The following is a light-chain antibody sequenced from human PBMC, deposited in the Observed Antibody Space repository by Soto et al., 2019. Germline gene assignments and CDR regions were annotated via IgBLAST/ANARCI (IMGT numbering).Light chain of an antibody. CDR2: WAS. CDR3: QQYYTTPRT. Sequence: DIVMTQSPDSLAVSLGERATINCKSSQSVLYRSNNKNYLAWYQQKPGQPPKLLIYWASTRESGVPDRFSGSGSGTDFTLTISSLQAEDVAVYYCQQYYTTPRTFGQGTQVEIK. CDR1: QSVLYRSNNKNY. J-gene: IGKJ1*01. V-gene: IGKV4-1*01.